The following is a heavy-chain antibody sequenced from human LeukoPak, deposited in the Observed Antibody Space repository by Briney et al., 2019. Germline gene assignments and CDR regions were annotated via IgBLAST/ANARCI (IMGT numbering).Heavy chain of an antibody. Sequence: GMSLRLSCAASGVTLSPYGMHWVRQAPGKGLEWVADISYEGGTQHYADSVKGRYIISRDNPRNTLYLQMNNLRTEDTAVYYCAKEGTPQVSTWYDLWGQGTQAIVSS. J-gene: IGHJ5*02. CDR1: GVTLSPYG. CDR3: AKEGTPQVSTWYDL. D-gene: IGHD3-10*01. CDR2: ISYEGGTQ. V-gene: IGHV3-30*18.